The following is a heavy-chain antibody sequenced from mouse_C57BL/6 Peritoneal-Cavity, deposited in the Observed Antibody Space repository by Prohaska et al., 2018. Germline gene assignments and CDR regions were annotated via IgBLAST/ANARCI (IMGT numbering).Heavy chain of an antibody. V-gene: IGHV14-4*01. J-gene: IGHJ3*01. CDR2: MNPENGDT. CDR1: FFHLMVAY. CDR3: TTRYGYPFAY. Sequence: SFFHLMVAYTRWVLSKLQLRLSGLGWMNPENGDTEYASKCQGKATITADTSSNTGYLQLSSLTSEDTAVYYCTTRYGYPFAYWGQGTLVTVSA. D-gene: IGHD2-2*01.